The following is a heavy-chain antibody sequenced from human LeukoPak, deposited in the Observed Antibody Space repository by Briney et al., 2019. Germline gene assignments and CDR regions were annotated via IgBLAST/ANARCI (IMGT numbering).Heavy chain of an antibody. V-gene: IGHV3-21*01. CDR3: AREGRPSIAARPFDY. D-gene: IGHD6-6*01. Sequence: PGRSLRLSCAASGFTFDDYAMHWVRQAPGKGLEWVSSISSSSSYIYYADSVKGRFTISRDNAKNSLYLQMNSLRAEDTAVYYCAREGRPSIAARPFDYWGQGTLVTVSS. J-gene: IGHJ4*02. CDR1: GFTFDDYA. CDR2: ISSSSSYI.